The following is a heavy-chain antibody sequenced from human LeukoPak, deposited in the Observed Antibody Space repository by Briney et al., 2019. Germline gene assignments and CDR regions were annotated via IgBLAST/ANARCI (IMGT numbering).Heavy chain of an antibody. V-gene: IGHV4-59*01. D-gene: IGHD5-18*01. CDR3: AGATSTAMGFRYFDY. CDR1: GGSISGYY. Sequence: SETLSLTCSVSGGSISGYYWNWIRQPPEKGLEWIGYVHYTGRTTYNASLKSRVTISVDTSKNQFSLRLRSVTAADAAVYYCAGATSTAMGFRYFDYWGQGTLVTVSS. CDR2: VHYTGRT. J-gene: IGHJ4*02.